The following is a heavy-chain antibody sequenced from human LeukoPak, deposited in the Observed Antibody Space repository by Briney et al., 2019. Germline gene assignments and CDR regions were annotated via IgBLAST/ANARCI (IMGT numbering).Heavy chain of an antibody. CDR2: IKSDGSST. Sequence: GGSPRLSCAASGFTLSNYWMHWVRQAPGQGPVWVSRIKSDGSSTRFADSVQGRFTISRDNGKNTLYLQMDSLRAEDTAVYYCAKDRDTLGASYYFDYWGQGTLVTVSS. J-gene: IGHJ4*02. CDR3: AKDRDTLGASYYFDY. CDR1: GFTLSNYW. V-gene: IGHV3-74*01. D-gene: IGHD1-26*01.